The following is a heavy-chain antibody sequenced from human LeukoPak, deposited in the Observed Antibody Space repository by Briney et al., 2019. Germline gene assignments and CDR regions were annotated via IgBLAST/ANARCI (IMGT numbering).Heavy chain of an antibody. CDR2: ISWNGGSI. Sequence: GGSLRLSCAGSGFIFNNYAMHWVRQPPGKGLGWVSGISWNGGSIDYADSVKGRFTISRDNAKNSLYLQMNSLRAEDTAVYYCARSSGKRSDYLYDYWGQGTLVTVSS. CDR1: GFIFNNYA. V-gene: IGHV3-9*01. J-gene: IGHJ4*02. D-gene: IGHD4-17*01. CDR3: ARSSGKRSDYLYDY.